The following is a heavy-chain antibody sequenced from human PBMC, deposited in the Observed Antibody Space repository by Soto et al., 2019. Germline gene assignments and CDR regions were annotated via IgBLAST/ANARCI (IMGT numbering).Heavy chain of an antibody. J-gene: IGHJ6*02. CDR2: ISAYNGKT. D-gene: IGHD5-12*01. CDR1: GYTFTGYG. V-gene: IGHV1-18*01. Sequence: QVQLVQSGGEVKKPGASVKLSCTAFGYTFTGYGIGWVRQAPGQGFEWMGWISAYNGKTNYAQNVPGRVTMTTDTATRTAYMDLRSLRSDDTAVYYCARGGDVNYYHGMDVWGQGTTVTVSS. CDR3: ARGGDVNYYHGMDV.